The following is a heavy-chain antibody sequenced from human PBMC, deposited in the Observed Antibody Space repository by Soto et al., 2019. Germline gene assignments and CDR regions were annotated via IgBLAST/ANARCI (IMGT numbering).Heavy chain of an antibody. Sequence: GLDLEWLALIYWDDDKRYNPSLKNRLTITKDISKNQVVLTTSDMDPVDTATYFCARSTGGFGDLLQFDHWGQGTLVTVSS. CDR3: ARSTGGFGDLLQFDH. D-gene: IGHD3-10*01. V-gene: IGHV2-5*02. J-gene: IGHJ4*02. CDR2: IYWDDDK.